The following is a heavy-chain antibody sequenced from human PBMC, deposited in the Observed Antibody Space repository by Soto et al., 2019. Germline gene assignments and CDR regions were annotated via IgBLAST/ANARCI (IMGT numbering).Heavy chain of an antibody. CDR2: ISAYNGNT. Sequence: QVQLVQSGAEVKKPGASVKVSCKASGYTFSSYGITCVRQAPGQGLEWMGWISAYNGNTNYAQKLQGRVTMTTDPSTNTAYIELRSLRSDDTAVYYCASSSGYDFWSGYYSTWGQGTLVTVSS. D-gene: IGHD3-3*01. CDR1: GYTFSSYG. CDR3: ASSSGYDFWSGYYST. J-gene: IGHJ5*02. V-gene: IGHV1-18*01.